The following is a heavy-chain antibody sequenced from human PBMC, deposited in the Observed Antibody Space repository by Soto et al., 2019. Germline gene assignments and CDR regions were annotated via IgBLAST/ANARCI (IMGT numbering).Heavy chain of an antibody. CDR1: GFTISNTY. CDR2: IYPGGST. J-gene: IGHJ4*02. V-gene: IGHV3-66*01. CDR3: AKDGYTHGQPDY. D-gene: IGHD5-18*01. Sequence: PGGSLRLSCAASGFTISNTYINWVRQAPGKGLEWVSVIYPGGSTYYADSVKGRFTISRDNSKNTLYLQMNSLRAEDTAVYYCAKDGYTHGQPDYWGQGTLVTVSS.